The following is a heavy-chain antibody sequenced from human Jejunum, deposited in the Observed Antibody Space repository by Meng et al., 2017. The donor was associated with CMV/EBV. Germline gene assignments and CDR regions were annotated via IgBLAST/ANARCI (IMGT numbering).Heavy chain of an antibody. CDR1: GFTFTDHE. Sequence: GFTFTDHEMNWVRQAPGRGLEWVSYISHSGTTKNYADSVRGRFTISRDTATNSVYLQMDTLRAEDTALYYCTRGSNWNWNWFDPWGQGTLVTVSS. CDR3: TRGSNWNWNWFDP. V-gene: IGHV3-48*03. CDR2: ISHSGTTK. D-gene: IGHD1-7*01. J-gene: IGHJ5*02.